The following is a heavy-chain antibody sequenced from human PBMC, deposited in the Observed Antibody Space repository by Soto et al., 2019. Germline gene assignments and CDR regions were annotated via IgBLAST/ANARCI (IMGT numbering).Heavy chain of an antibody. Sequence: QLQLQESGPGLAKPSETLSLTCSVSGASISSSSYYWGWIRQPPGKGLEWIGSIYRSGYTYDDPSRKRRLTRSVDASTNQVARKLSSGTAADTAVYYCARQTLVRGVKDICWFDPWGQGTLVTVSS. CDR2: IYRSGYT. V-gene: IGHV4-39*01. CDR1: GASISSSSYY. D-gene: IGHD3-10*01. J-gene: IGHJ5*02. CDR3: ARQTLVRGVKDICWFDP.